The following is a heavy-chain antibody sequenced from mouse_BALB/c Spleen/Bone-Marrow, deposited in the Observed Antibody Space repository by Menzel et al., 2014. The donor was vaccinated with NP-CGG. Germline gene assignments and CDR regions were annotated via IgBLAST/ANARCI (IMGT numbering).Heavy chain of an antibody. CDR2: IDPANGNT. CDR3: ASATTATFYAMDY. CDR1: GFNIRDTY. Sequence: VQLQQSGPELVKPGASVKLSCTVSGFNIRDTYMHWVKQRPEQGLEWNGRIDPANGNTKYDPKFQGKATITADTSSNTAYLQLSSLTSEDTAVYYCASATTATFYAMDYCGQGTSVTVSS. V-gene: IGHV14-3*02. D-gene: IGHD1-2*01. J-gene: IGHJ4*01.